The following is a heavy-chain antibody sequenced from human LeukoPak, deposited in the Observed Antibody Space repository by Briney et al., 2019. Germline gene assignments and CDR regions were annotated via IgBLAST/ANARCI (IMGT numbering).Heavy chain of an antibody. D-gene: IGHD3-22*01. Sequence: PGGSLRLSCAASGFTFSNYAMSWVRQAPGKGLEWVSAISGSVGSTYYTDSVKGRFTISRDNSKNTLYLQMNSLRAEDTAIYYCAKDGSGVVALGDAFDTWGQGTMVTVSS. V-gene: IGHV3-23*01. CDR3: AKDGSGVVALGDAFDT. CDR2: ISGSVGST. J-gene: IGHJ3*02. CDR1: GFTFSNYA.